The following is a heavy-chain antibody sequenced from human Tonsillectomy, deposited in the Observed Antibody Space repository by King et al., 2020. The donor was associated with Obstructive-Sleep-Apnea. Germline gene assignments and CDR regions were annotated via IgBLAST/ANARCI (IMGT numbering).Heavy chain of an antibody. J-gene: IGHJ3*02. CDR3: ARLDDSSGYYSFYDAFDI. CDR2: IYPGDSDT. Sequence: QLVQSGAEVKKPGESLKISCKGSGYSFTSYWIGWVRQMPGKGLEWMGIIYPGDSDTRYSPSFQGQVTISADKSISTAYLQWSSLKASDTAMYYCARLDDSSGYYSFYDAFDIWGQGTMVTVSS. D-gene: IGHD3-22*01. CDR1: GYSFTSYW. V-gene: IGHV5-51*01.